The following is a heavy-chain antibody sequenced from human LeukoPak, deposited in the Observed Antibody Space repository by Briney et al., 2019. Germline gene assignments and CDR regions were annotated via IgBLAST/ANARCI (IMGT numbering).Heavy chain of an antibody. J-gene: IGHJ4*02. CDR2: INPNSGGT. CDR1: GYTFTDYY. V-gene: IGHV1-2*02. Sequence: ASVKVSCEASGYTFTDYYLHWVRQAPGQGLEWMGWINPNSGGTNYPQKFQGRVTMTRDTSISTAYMELSRLRSDDTAVYYCAILAATQLFDYWGQGTLVTVSS. CDR3: AILAATQLFDY. D-gene: IGHD5-12*01.